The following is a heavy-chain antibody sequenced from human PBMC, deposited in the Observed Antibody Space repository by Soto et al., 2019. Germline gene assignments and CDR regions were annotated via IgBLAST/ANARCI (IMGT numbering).Heavy chain of an antibody. V-gene: IGHV1-18*01. CDR1: GYTFTSYG. D-gene: IGHD1-1*01. J-gene: IGHJ4*02. Sequence: ASVKVSCKASGYTFTSYGIGWVRQAPGQGLEWMGWISAYNGNTNYAQKLQGRVTMTTDTSTSTAYMELSSLRSEDTAVYYCATLNWNDDYWGQGTLVTVSS. CDR3: ATLNWNDDY. CDR2: ISAYNGNT.